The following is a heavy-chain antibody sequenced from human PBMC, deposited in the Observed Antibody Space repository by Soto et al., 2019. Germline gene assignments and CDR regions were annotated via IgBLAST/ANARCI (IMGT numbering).Heavy chain of an antibody. CDR1: GFTISSYA. CDR3: AKDKPGTTSFDY. J-gene: IGHJ4*02. V-gene: IGHV3-23*01. D-gene: IGHD1-1*01. Sequence: EVQLLESGGGLVQPGGSLRLSCAASGFTISSYAMSWVRQAPGKGLEWVSAISDSGATTHYADSVKGRFTISRYTSKNTLYLQMNTLRAEDTAVYYCAKDKPGTTSFDYWGQGTLVTVSS. CDR2: ISDSGATT.